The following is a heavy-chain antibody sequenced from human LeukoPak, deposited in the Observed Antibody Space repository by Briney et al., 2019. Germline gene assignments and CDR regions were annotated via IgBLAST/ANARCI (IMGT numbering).Heavy chain of an antibody. CDR3: ARHQHYSGYESSFDY. Sequence: GESLKISCKGSGYSFTSYWIGWVRQMTGKGLEWMGIIYPGDSDTRYSPSFQGQVTISADKCISTAYLQWSSLKASDTAMYYCARHQHYSGYESSFDYWGQGTLVTVSA. D-gene: IGHD5-12*01. CDR2: IYPGDSDT. J-gene: IGHJ4*02. V-gene: IGHV5-51*01. CDR1: GYSFTSYW.